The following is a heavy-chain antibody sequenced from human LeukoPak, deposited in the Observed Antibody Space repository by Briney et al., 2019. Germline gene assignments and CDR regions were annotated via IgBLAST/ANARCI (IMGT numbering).Heavy chain of an antibody. Sequence: SETLSLTCAVYGGSFSGYYWSWIRQPPGKGLEWIGEINHSGSTSYNPSLKSRVTISVDTSKNQFSLKLSSVTAADTAVYYCARGGYWNDDYWGQGTLVTVSS. CDR3: ARGGYWNDDY. CDR2: INHSGST. V-gene: IGHV4-34*01. D-gene: IGHD1-1*01. J-gene: IGHJ4*02. CDR1: GGSFSGYY.